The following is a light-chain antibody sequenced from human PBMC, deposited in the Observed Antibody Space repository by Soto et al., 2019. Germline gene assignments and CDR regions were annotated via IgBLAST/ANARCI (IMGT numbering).Light chain of an antibody. J-gene: IGKJ4*01. CDR3: QHLSSFPLT. V-gene: IGKV1-9*01. CDR2: DAS. CDR1: QGISSY. Sequence: DIQLTQSPSFLSASVGDRVTITCRASQGISSYLAWYQQKPGKAPKLLIYDASTLQSGVPSRFSGSGSGTEFTLTISSLQLEDLGTYYCQHLSSFPLTFGGGTKVEIK.